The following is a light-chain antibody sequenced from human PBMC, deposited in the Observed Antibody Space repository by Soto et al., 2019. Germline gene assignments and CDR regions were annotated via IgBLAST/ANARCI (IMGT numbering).Light chain of an antibody. V-gene: IGLV3-21*02. J-gene: IGLJ1*01. CDR1: NIGSKS. CDR3: QVWDNSSDHPV. CDR2: DDS. Sequence: SYELTQPPSVSVAPGQTARITCGGTNIGSKSVHWYQQKPGQAPVLVVYDDSDRPSGIPERFSGSNSGNTATLTISRVEAGDEADYYCQVWDNSSDHPVFGTGTKLTVL.